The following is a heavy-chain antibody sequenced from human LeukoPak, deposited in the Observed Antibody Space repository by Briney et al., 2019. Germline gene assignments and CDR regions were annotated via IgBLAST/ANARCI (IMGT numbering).Heavy chain of an antibody. CDR2: INHGGST. J-gene: IGHJ4*02. Sequence: SETLSLTCAVYGGSFSGYYWSWIRQPPGKGLEWIGEINHGGSTNYNPSLKSRVTISVDTSKNQFSLKLSSVTAADTAVYYCARGGGARVFGYWGQGTLVTVSS. CDR3: ARGGGARVFGY. V-gene: IGHV4-34*01. D-gene: IGHD3-16*01. CDR1: GGSFSGYY.